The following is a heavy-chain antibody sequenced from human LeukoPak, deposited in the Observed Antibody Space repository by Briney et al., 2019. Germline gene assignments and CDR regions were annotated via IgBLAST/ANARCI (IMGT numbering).Heavy chain of an antibody. CDR1: GYTFTGYY. CDR2: INPNSGGT. Sequence: GASVKVSCKASGYTFTGYYMHWVRQAPGQGLEWMGWINPNSGGTNYAQKFQGRVTMTRDTSISTAYMDLRSLRSDDTAVYYCARDNRPYYGSDSGWFDPWGQGTLVTVSS. V-gene: IGHV1-2*02. CDR3: ARDNRPYYGSDSGWFDP. J-gene: IGHJ5*02. D-gene: IGHD3-10*01.